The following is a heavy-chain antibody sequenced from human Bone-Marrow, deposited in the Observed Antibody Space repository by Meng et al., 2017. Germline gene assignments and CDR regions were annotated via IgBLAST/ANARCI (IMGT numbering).Heavy chain of an antibody. Sequence: SVKVSCKASGYTFTSYDISWVRQAPGQGLEWMGGIIPIFGTANYAQKFQGRVTITTDESTSTAYMELSSLRSEDTAVYYCARDWAVPYGGNPGGFDYWGQGTLVTVSS. J-gene: IGHJ4*02. D-gene: IGHD4-23*01. V-gene: IGHV1-69*05. CDR2: IIPIFGTA. CDR3: ARDWAVPYGGNPGGFDY. CDR1: GYTFTSYD.